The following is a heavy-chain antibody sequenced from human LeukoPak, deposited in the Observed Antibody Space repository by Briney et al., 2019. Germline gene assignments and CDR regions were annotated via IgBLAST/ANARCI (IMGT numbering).Heavy chain of an antibody. CDR1: GFTFSHYS. CDR2: ISASSSFI. Sequence: GGSLRLSCAASGFTFSHYSMNGVRQAPGKGLEWVSSISASSSFIYYADSLKGRFTISRDNAKNSLYLQMNSLRAEDTAVYYCARAKLGGTFFDIWGQGTMITVSS. CDR3: ARAKLGGTFFDI. D-gene: IGHD7-27*01. J-gene: IGHJ3*02. V-gene: IGHV3-21*01.